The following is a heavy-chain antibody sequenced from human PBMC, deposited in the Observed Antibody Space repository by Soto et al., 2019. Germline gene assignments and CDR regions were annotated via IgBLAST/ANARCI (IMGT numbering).Heavy chain of an antibody. CDR2: IYYSGST. CDR3: ARAGYSSSWLQANYYYYMDV. J-gene: IGHJ6*03. Sequence: SETLSLTCTVSGGSISSGGYYWSWIRQHPGKGLEWIGYIYYSGSTYYNPSLKSRVTISVDTSKNQFSLKLSSVTAADTAVYYCARAGYSSSWLQANYYYYMDVWGKGTTVTVSS. D-gene: IGHD6-13*01. CDR1: GGSISSGGYY. V-gene: IGHV4-31*03.